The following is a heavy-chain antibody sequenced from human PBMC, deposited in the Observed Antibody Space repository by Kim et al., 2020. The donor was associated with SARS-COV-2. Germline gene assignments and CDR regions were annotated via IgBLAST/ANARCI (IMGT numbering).Heavy chain of an antibody. CDR2: IYYSGST. V-gene: IGHV4-39*01. J-gene: IGHJ4*02. Sequence: SETLSLTCIVSGGSISSSSYYWGWIRQPPGKGLEWIGSIYYSGSTYYNPSLKSRVTISVDTSKNQFSLKLSSVAAADTAVYYCASPLPQVGYWGQGTLVTVSS. CDR1: GGSISSSSYY. CDR3: ASPLPQVGY.